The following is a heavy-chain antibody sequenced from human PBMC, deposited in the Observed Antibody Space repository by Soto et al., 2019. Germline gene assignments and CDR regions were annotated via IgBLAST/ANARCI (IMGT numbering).Heavy chain of an antibody. Sequence: QVQLVESGGGLFKPGGSLRLSCAASGFTFSDYYMSWVRQAPGKGLEWVSYISSISTYANYADSVKGRFTISRDNAKNSLDLQMNSLRDDDTALYYCARLADCSNNICSYGMDVWGQGTTVTVSS. CDR2: ISSISTYA. V-gene: IGHV3-11*06. J-gene: IGHJ6*02. CDR3: ARLADCSNNICSYGMDV. CDR1: GFTFSDYY. D-gene: IGHD4-4*01.